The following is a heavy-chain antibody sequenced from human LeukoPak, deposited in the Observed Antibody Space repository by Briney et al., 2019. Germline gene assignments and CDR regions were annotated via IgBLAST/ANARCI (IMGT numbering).Heavy chain of an antibody. CDR2: INPSGGST. J-gene: IGHJ4*02. V-gene: IGHV1-46*01. CDR3: ARTNLHYFEY. CDR1: GYVFTSFY. Sequence: ASVKVSCKASGYVFTSFYIHWVRQAPGQGLEWMGVINPSGGSTTYAQKFQGRVTMTRDTSTSTVYMELSSLRSEDTAVYYYARTNLHYFEYWGQGTLVTVSS.